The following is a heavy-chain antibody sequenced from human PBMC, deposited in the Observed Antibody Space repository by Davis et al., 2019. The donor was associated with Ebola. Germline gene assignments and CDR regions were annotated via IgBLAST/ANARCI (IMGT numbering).Heavy chain of an antibody. J-gene: IGHJ5*02. V-gene: IGHV4-59*01. CDR3: ARFYGGLFDP. D-gene: IGHD4-23*01. CDR1: GGSISSYY. Sequence: MPSEPLSLTCTVSGGSISSYYWSWIRQPPGKGLEWIGYIYYSGSTNYNPSLKSRVTISVDTSKNQFSLKLSSVTAADTAVYYCARFYGGLFDPWGQGTLVTVSS. CDR2: IYYSGST.